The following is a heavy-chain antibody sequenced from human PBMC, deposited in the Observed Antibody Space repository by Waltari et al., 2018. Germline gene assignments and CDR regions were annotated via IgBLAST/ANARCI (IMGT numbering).Heavy chain of an antibody. V-gene: IGHV3-7*01. D-gene: IGHD2-8*01. Sequence: EVKLVDYGGGLVQPGGSLRLSCTASGFSFREYWMPWVRQTPGNVLEWGADLKGDGYQKNVCELGRGRFTSSRDNSKKSVDLQMNSLRVEDTAIYYCARDDSNRWSLHGFDIWGQGTMVTVSS. CDR3: ARDDSNRWSLHGFDI. J-gene: IGHJ3*02. CDR1: GFSFREYW. CDR2: LKGDGYQK.